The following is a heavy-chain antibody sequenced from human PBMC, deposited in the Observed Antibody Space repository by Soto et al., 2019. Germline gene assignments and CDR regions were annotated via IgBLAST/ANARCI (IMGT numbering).Heavy chain of an antibody. Sequence: WASVKVSFKASGGTFSSYAISWLRQAPGQGLEWMGGIIPIFGTANYAQKIQGRVTITADESTSTAYMELSSLRSEDTAVYYCARGVPYGPDDYWGQGTLVTVSS. CDR2: IIPIFGTA. CDR1: GGTFSSYA. D-gene: IGHD3-10*01. V-gene: IGHV1-69*13. J-gene: IGHJ4*02. CDR3: ARGVPYGPDDY.